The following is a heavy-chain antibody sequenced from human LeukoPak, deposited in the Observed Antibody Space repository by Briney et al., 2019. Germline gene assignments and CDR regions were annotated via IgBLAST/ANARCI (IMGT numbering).Heavy chain of an antibody. CDR2: ISYDGSNK. Sequence: GRSLRLSCAASGFTFSSYAMHWVRQAPGKGLEWVAVISYDGSNKYYADSVKGRFTISRDNSKNTLYLQMNSLRAEDTAVYYCARESITMIVVVITGAFDIWGQGTVVTVSS. CDR3: ARESITMIVVVITGAFDI. J-gene: IGHJ3*02. V-gene: IGHV3-30-3*01. D-gene: IGHD3-22*01. CDR1: GFTFSSYA.